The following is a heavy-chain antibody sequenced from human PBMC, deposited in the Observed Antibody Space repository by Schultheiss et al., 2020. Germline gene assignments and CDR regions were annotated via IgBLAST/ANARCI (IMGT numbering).Heavy chain of an antibody. J-gene: IGHJ6*02. CDR3: ARRKVSFDV. CDR1: GFTFSNAW. V-gene: IGHV3-53*01. Sequence: GESLKISCAASGFTFSNAWMNWVRQAPGKGLEWVSVIYSGGSTYYADSVKGRFTISRDNSKNSLYLQMNSLRAGDTAVYYCARRKVSFDVWGQGTTVTVSS. CDR2: IYSGGST. D-gene: IGHD2-8*01.